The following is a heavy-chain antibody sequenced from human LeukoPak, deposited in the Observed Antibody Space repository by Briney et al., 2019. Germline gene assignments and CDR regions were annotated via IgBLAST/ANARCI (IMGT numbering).Heavy chain of an antibody. V-gene: IGHV1-69*06. CDR2: IIPVFGTT. Sequence: SVKVSCKASGGTFSSYAVSWVRRTPGQGLEWLGGIIPVFGTTTYAQKFQAKVTMTADKSTNTAYLEISSLTSDDTAVYYCARCSQGDSSNLYAVLQYWGQGTQVTVST. CDR1: GGTFSSYA. CDR3: ARCSQGDSSNLYAVLQY. D-gene: IGHD3-22*01. J-gene: IGHJ4*02.